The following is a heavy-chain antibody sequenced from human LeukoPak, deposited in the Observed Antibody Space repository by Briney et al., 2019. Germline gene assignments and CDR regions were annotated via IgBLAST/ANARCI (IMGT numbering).Heavy chain of an antibody. CDR3: ARGFADSSGYLLSYFDY. Sequence: SETLSLTCTVSGGSITSYYWSWIRQPPGKGLEWIGSIYYSGSTNYSPSLKRRVTISIDTSKNQFSLKLTSVTAADTAVYYCARGFADSSGYLLSYFDYWGQGTLVTVSS. J-gene: IGHJ4*02. D-gene: IGHD3-22*01. V-gene: IGHV4-59*01. CDR1: GGSITSYY. CDR2: IYYSGST.